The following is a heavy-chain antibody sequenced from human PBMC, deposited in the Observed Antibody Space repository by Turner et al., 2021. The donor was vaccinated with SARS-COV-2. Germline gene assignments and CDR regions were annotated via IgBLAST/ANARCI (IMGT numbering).Heavy chain of an antibody. J-gene: IGHJ4*01. V-gene: IGHV3-53*02. CDR1: GLTVSSNY. CDR3: ASGVYGTIR. CDR2: IDSGGST. D-gene: IGHD2-8*01. Sequence: EVQLVETGGGLIQPGGSLRLSCAASGLTVSSNYMSWVRQTPGKGLEWVSIIDSGGSTYYAESVKGRFTISRDNSKNTLYLQMSSLRAEDTAVYYCASGVYGTIRWGQGTLVTVSS.